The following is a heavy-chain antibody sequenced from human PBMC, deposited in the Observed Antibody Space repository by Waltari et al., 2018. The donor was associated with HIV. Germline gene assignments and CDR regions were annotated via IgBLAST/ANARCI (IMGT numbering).Heavy chain of an antibody. CDR1: DGSVSSGSYY. Sequence: QVQLQESGPGLVKPSETLSLTCTVSDGSVSSGSYYWSWIRQPPGKGLEWIGYIYYSGSTNSTPSLKSRVTISLDTSKNQFSLKLSSVTAADTAVYYCARQTLSATSAADYWGQEPWSPSPQ. V-gene: IGHV4-61*01. J-gene: IGHJ4*01. D-gene: IGHD6-13*01. CDR3: ARQTLSATSAADY. CDR2: IYYSGST.